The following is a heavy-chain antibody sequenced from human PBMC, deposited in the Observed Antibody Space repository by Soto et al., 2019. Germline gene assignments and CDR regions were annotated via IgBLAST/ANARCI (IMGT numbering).Heavy chain of an antibody. CDR3: ARQQWLVLNAFDI. D-gene: IGHD6-19*01. CDR1: GGSISSYY. J-gene: IGHJ3*02. Sequence: QVQLQESGPGLVKPSETLSLTCTVSGGSISSYYWSWIRQPPGKGLEWIGYIYYSGRNNYNPSLKSRVTISVDTSKNKCSLKLSSVTAADTAVYYCARQQWLVLNAFDIWGQGTMVTVSS. V-gene: IGHV4-59*01. CDR2: IYYSGRN.